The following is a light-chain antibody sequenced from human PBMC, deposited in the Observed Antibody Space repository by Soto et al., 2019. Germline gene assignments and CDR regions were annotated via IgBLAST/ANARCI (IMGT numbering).Light chain of an antibody. Sequence: QSVLTHPPSASRTPGQRITISCSGSSSNIGDNPVNWYQQLPGAAPKLLIYINDQRPSGVPDRFSGSKSGTSASLAISGLQPEDEADYYCAAWDDSLNALFGTGTKVTVL. CDR2: IND. CDR3: AAWDDSLNAL. J-gene: IGLJ1*01. V-gene: IGLV1-44*01. CDR1: SSNIGDNP.